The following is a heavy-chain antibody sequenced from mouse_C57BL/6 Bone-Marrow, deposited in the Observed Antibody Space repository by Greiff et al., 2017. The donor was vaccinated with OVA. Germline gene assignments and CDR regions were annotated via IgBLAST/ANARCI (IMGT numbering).Heavy chain of an antibody. V-gene: IGHV5-15*04. Sequence: EVKLVESGGGLVQPGGSLKLSCAASGFTFSDYGMAWVRQAPRQGLEWVAFISNLAYSIYYADTVTGRFTISRENAKNTLYLEMSSLRSEDTAMYYCARRTTVGAMDYWGQGTSVTVSS. J-gene: IGHJ4*01. CDR3: ARRTTVGAMDY. CDR2: ISNLAYSI. CDR1: GFTFSDYG. D-gene: IGHD1-1*01.